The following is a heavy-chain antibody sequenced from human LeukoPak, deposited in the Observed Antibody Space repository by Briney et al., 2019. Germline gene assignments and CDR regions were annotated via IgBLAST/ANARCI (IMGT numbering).Heavy chain of an antibody. CDR1: GFSFSSHA. V-gene: IGHV3-30*19. D-gene: IGHD2-2*01. CDR2: ISYDGSTK. J-gene: IGHJ4*02. CDR3: ARASSDGLVPAATSFDC. Sequence: PGGSLRLSCAASGFSFSSHAMHWVRQAPGKGLEWVAFISYDGSTKTYADSVKGRFTTSRDISLHLQMNSLRAEDTAVYYCARASSDGLVPAATSFDCWGQGTLVIVSS.